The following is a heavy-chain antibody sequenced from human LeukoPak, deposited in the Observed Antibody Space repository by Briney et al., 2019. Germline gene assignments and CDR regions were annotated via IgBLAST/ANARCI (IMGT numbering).Heavy chain of an antibody. CDR2: ISGSGGST. CDR3: AAEYYDILTGSNYYYGMDV. Sequence: GGSLRLSCAGSGFTFSSYAMSWVRQAPGKGLEWVSAISGSGGSTYYADSVKGRFTISRDNSKNTLYLQMNSLRAEDTAVYYCAAEYYDILTGSNYYYGMDVWGQGTTVTVSS. J-gene: IGHJ6*02. D-gene: IGHD3-9*01. V-gene: IGHV3-23*01. CDR1: GFTFSSYA.